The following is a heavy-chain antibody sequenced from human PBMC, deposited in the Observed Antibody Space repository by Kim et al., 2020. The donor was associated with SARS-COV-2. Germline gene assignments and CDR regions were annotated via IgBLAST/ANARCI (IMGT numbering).Heavy chain of an antibody. CDR1: GGSISSSAYY. J-gene: IGHJ6*02. CDR3: ARESNILTDSYTPSSGLDV. V-gene: IGHV4-31*03. D-gene: IGHD3-9*01. Sequence: SETLSLSCTVSGGSISSSAYYWSWVRQHPGKGLEWIGYIHYTGSVYYNPSLRSRVDISVDTSKSQFSLRLRSLTAADTAVYYCARESNILTDSYTPSSGLDVWGQGTTVTVSS. CDR2: IHYTGSV.